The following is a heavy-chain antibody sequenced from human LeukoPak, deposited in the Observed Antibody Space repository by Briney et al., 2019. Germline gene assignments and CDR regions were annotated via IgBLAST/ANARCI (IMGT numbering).Heavy chain of an antibody. V-gene: IGHV3-23*01. CDR1: GFTFSSYA. Sequence: TGGSLRLSCAASGFTFSSYAVSWVRQAPGKGLEWVSSISGSGGSTYSADSVKGRFTISRDNSKSTLYLQMNSLRAEDTALYYCAKDRSCTNDICHGDFDYWGQGTLVTVSS. D-gene: IGHD2-8*01. CDR2: ISGSGGST. CDR3: AKDRSCTNDICHGDFDY. J-gene: IGHJ4*02.